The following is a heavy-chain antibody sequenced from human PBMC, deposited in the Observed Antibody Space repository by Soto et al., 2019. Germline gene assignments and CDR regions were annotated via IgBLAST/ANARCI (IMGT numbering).Heavy chain of an antibody. V-gene: IGHV4-34*01. CDR2: INHSGST. CDR3: ARVDTPEPYSSSWYDY. J-gene: IGHJ4*02. D-gene: IGHD6-13*01. Sequence: SETLSLTCAVYGGSFSGYYWSWIRQPPGKGLEWIGEINHSGSTNYNPSLKSRVTISVDTSKNQFSLKLSSGTAADTAVYYCARVDTPEPYSSSWYDYWGQGTLVTVSS. CDR1: GGSFSGYY.